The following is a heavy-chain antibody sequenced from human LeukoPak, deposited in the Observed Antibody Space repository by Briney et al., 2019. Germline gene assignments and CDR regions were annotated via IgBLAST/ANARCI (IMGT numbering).Heavy chain of an antibody. CDR2: INPNSGGT. CDR3: ARGAGEFGELLTNWFDP. D-gene: IGHD3-10*01. J-gene: IGHJ5*02. CDR1: GYTFTGYY. Sequence: ASVKVSCKASGYTFTGYYMHWVRQAPGQGLEWMGWINPNSGGTNYAQKFQGRVTMTRDTSISTAYMELSRLRSDDTAVYYCARGAGEFGELLTNWFDPWGQGTLVTVS. V-gene: IGHV1-2*02.